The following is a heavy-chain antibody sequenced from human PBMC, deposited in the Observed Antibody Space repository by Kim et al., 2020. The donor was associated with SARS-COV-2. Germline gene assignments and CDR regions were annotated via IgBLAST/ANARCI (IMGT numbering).Heavy chain of an antibody. Sequence: GGSLRLSCAASGFTFSSYGMHWVRQAPGKGLEWVAVISYDGSNKYYADSVKGRFTISRDNSKNTLYLQMNSLRAEDTAVYYCAKEEAYSGGGPCDYWGQGTLVTVSS. CDR3: AKEEAYSGGGPCDY. V-gene: IGHV3-30*18. CDR2: ISYDGSNK. D-gene: IGHD1-26*01. J-gene: IGHJ4*02. CDR1: GFTFSSYG.